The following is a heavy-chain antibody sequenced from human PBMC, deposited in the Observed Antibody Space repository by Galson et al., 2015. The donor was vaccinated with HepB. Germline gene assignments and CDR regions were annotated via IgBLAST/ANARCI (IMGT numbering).Heavy chain of an antibody. Sequence: SLRLSCAASGFTFSSYSMNWVRQAPGKGLEWVSSISSSSSYIYYADSVKGRFAISRDNAKNSLYLQMNSLRAEDTAVYYCARETHKPTVVTSHQRWGYTHSVAFDYWGQGTLVTVSS. CDR1: GFTFSSYS. J-gene: IGHJ4*02. CDR3: ARETHKPTVVTSHQRWGYTHSVAFDY. V-gene: IGHV3-21*01. D-gene: IGHD4-23*01. CDR2: ISSSSSYI.